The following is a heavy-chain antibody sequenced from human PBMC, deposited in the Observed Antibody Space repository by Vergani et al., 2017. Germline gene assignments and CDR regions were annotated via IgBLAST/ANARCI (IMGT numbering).Heavy chain of an antibody. D-gene: IGHD3-16*01. V-gene: IGHV3-9*01. CDR2: ISWNSGAV. CDR1: GITFWKFG. J-gene: IGHJ3*01. CDR3: TKGSVYYDDSAGHGYDPYTGFDL. Sequence: EVDLVESGGGLAQPGGSLRLSCEASGITFWKFGMHWVRQGPGKGLEWVSGISWNSGAVDYADSVRGRFTISRDNAKNSLFLEKNSLRFEDTAVYFCTKGSVYYDDSAGHGYDPYTGFDLWGQGTLVTVTS.